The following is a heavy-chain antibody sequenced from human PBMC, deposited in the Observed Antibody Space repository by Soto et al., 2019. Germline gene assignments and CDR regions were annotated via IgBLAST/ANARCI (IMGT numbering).Heavy chain of an antibody. CDR1: GGSISSGGYY. D-gene: IGHD1-1*01. V-gene: IGHV4-31*03. J-gene: IGHJ3*02. CDR2: IYYSGGT. Sequence: SETLSLTCTVSGGSISSGGYYWSWIRQHPGKGLEWIGYIYYSGGTYYNPSLKSRVTISVDTSKNQFSLNIYSVTAADTALYYCARVERGTVTTVVDAFDIWGPGTMVTVS. CDR3: ARVERGTVTTVVDAFDI.